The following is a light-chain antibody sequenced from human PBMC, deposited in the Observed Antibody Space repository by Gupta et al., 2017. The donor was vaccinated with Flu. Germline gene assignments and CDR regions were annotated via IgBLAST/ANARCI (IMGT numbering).Light chain of an antibody. CDR3: SSYAGSNKLV. V-gene: IGLV2-8*01. CDR1: SSDVGGDNY. J-gene: IGLJ2*01. Sequence: QFDLTQPTSASGSPGRSVTIPCTGTSSDVGGDNYVSWYQHHPGKAPKLMIYEVSNRPSGVPDRFSGSKSGNTASLTVSGLQAEDEADYYCSSYAGSNKLVFGGGTKLTVL. CDR2: EVS.